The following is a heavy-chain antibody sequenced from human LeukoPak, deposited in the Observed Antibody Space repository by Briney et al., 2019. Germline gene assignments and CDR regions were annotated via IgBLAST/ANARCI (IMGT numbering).Heavy chain of an antibody. J-gene: IGHJ4*02. CDR2: INHSGST. CDR3: AYREIRGYSGYDSGDY. Sequence: LETLSLTCAVYGGSFSGYYWSWIRQPPGKGLEWIGEINHSGSTNYNPSLKSRVTISVDTSKNQFSLKLSSVTAADTAVYYCAYREIRGYSGYDSGDYWGQGTLVTVSS. V-gene: IGHV4-34*01. D-gene: IGHD5-12*01. CDR1: GGSFSGYY.